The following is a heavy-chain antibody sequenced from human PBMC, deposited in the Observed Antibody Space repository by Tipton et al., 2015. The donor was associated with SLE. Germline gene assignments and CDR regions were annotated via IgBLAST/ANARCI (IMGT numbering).Heavy chain of an antibody. CDR3: ASELTGYYGMDV. CDR1: GFTFSSYA. J-gene: IGHJ6*02. Sequence: SLRPSCAASGFTFSSYAMHWVRQAPGKGLEWVAVISYDGSNKYYADSVKGRFTISRDNSKNTLYLQMNSLRAEDTAVYYCASELTGYYGMDVWGQGTTVTVSS. D-gene: IGHD7-27*01. CDR2: ISYDGSNK. V-gene: IGHV3-30*04.